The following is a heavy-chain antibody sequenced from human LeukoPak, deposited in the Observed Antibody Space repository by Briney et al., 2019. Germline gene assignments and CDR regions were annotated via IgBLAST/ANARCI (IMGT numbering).Heavy chain of an antibody. J-gene: IGHJ4*02. V-gene: IGHV1-18*01. CDR1: GYTFTSYX. D-gene: IGHD3-22*01. CDR3: TRDVEMYYDSSAFGDY. Sequence: ASVXXXCXXXGYTFTSYXISWVRXXPXQXXXXXXXXRPYNGNTNYAQKLQGRVTMTTDTSTSTAYMELRSLRSDDSAIYYCTRDVEMYYDSSAFGDYWGQGTLVTVSS. CDR2: XRPYNGNT.